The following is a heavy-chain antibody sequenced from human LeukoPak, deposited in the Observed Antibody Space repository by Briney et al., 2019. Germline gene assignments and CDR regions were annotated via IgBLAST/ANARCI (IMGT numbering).Heavy chain of an antibody. CDR2: ISTSGLST. J-gene: IGHJ4*02. CDR1: GFVFGDYS. V-gene: IGHV3-48*01. D-gene: IGHD5-18*01. Sequence: PGGSLRLSCAASGFVFGDYSMNWVRRAPGKGLEWVSYISTSGLSTYYADSVKGRFTISRDNARNSLYLQTNDLRAEDTALYYCARDPTPTQLWFRGTFDYWGQGALVIVSS. CDR3: ARDPTPTQLWFRGTFDY.